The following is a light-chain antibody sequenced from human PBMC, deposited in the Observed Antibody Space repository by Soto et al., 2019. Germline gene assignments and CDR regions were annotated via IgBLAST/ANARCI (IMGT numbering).Light chain of an antibody. CDR3: QSYDSSLSAYV. V-gene: IGLV1-40*01. J-gene: IGLJ1*01. Sequence: QSALTQPPSVSGAPGQRVTISCTGGTSNIGADFDVHWYQSLPGTAPKLLIYNNSNRPSGVPDRFSGSKSGTSASLAITGLQAEDEADYYCQSYDSSLSAYVFGTGTKVTVL. CDR1: TSNIGADFD. CDR2: NNS.